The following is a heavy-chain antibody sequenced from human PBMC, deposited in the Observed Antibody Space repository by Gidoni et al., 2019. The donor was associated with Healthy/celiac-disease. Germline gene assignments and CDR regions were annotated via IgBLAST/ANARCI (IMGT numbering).Heavy chain of an antibody. CDR3: ARHWGGEIAVEDY. J-gene: IGHJ4*02. CDR2: IYYSGSH. D-gene: IGHD6-19*01. V-gene: IGHV4-39*01. CDR1: GGASSSSSYY. Sequence: QLQLQESGPGLVKPSETLSLTCTVSGGASSSSSYYWGWIRQPPGKGLEWIGSIYYSGSHYYNPSLKSRVTISVDTSKNQFSLKLSSVTAADTAVYYCARHWGGEIAVEDYWGQGTLVTVSS.